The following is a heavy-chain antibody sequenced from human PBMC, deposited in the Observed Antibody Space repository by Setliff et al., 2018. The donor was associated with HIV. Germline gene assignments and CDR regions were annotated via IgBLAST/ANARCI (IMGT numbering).Heavy chain of an antibody. CDR2: IYYSGST. D-gene: IGHD3-3*01. Sequence: SLTCTVSGGSIRSHYWSWIRQPPGKRLEWIGYIYYSGSTNCNPSLKSRVTISVDTAKNQFSLKLSSVTAADTAVYYCARLRGSYDFSNWFDPWGQGTQVTVSS. CDR1: GGSIRSHY. V-gene: IGHV4-59*11. CDR3: ARLRGSYDFSNWFDP. J-gene: IGHJ5*02.